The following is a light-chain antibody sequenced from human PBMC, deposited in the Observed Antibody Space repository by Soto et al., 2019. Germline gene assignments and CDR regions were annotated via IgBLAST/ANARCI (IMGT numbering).Light chain of an antibody. CDR2: EVT. CDR3: SSYTTLSNRV. CDR1: SSDVGIYNY. J-gene: IGLJ1*01. Sequence: QSALTQPASVSGSPGQSIAISCTGSSSDVGIYNYVSWYQQHPGKVPKHIIYEVTNRPSGVSNRFSGSKSGNTASLTISGLQAEDEAGYYCSSYTTLSNRVFGTGTKVTVL. V-gene: IGLV2-14*01.